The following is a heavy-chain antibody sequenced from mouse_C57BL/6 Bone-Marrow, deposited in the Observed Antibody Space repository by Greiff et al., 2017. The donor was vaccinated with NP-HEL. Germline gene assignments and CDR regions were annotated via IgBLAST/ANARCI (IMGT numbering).Heavy chain of an antibody. CDR3: AGDERDGGWGGY. J-gene: IGHJ3*01. CDR1: GFTFSSYA. CDR2: ISDGGSYT. V-gene: IGHV5-4*01. Sequence: EVQVVESGGGLVKPGGSLKLSCAASGFTFSSYAMSWVRQTPEKRLEWVATISDGGSYTYYPDNVKGRFTISRDNAKNNLYLQMSHLKSEDTAMYYCAGDERDGGWGGYWGQGTLVTVSA. D-gene: IGHD1-2*01.